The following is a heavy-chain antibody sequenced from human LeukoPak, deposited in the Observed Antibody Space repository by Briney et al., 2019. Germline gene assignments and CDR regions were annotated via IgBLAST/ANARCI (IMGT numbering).Heavy chain of an antibody. Sequence: GGSLRLSCAASGFTFSDYYMSWIRQAPGKGLEWVSSISSSSSYIYYADSVKGRFTISRDNAKNSLYLQMNSLRAEDTAVYYCARADYGDFTFDYWGQGNLVTVSS. CDR2: ISSSSSYI. CDR1: GFTFSDYY. D-gene: IGHD4-17*01. J-gene: IGHJ4*02. CDR3: ARADYGDFTFDY. V-gene: IGHV3-11*06.